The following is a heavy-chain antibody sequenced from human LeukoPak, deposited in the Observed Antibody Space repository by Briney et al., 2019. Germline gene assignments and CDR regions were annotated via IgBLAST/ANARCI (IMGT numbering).Heavy chain of an antibody. CDR3: ARGGPAGGIIYCTHGVCATH. D-gene: IGHD2-8*01. Sequence: SVKVSCKASGGTFSSYAISWVRQAPGQGLEWMGGIIPIFGTANYAQKFQGRVTITTDESTSTAYMELSSLRSEDTAVYYCARGGPAGGIIYCTHGVCATHWVQGTLVTVSS. CDR2: IIPIFGTA. V-gene: IGHV1-69*05. J-gene: IGHJ4*02. CDR1: GGTFSSYA.